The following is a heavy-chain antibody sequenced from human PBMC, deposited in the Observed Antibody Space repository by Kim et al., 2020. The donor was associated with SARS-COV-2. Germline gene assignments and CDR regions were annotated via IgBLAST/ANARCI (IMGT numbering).Heavy chain of an antibody. D-gene: IGHD3-22*01. CDR1: GGSISSAGYY. Sequence: SETLSLTCTVSGGSISSAGYYWSWIRQHPGKGLEWIGYIYYSGSTYYNPSPKSRVTISVDTSKNQISLKLSSVTAADTAVYYCARARGYTMVVVVIGAFDIWGQGTMVTVSS. CDR3: ARARGYTMVVVVIGAFDI. J-gene: IGHJ3*02. V-gene: IGHV4-31*03. CDR2: IYYSGST.